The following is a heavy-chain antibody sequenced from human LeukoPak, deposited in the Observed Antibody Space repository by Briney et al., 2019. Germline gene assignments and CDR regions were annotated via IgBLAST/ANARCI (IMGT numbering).Heavy chain of an antibody. D-gene: IGHD3-10*01. CDR1: GFTFDDYA. Sequence: GGSLTLSCAASGFTFDDYAMHWLRQAPGRGREWVSDISWNSNNIGYADSVKGRFTISRDNPKNSLYLQMNSLRAEDTALYYCAKGGFGEFLHWFDPWGQGTLVTVSS. CDR3: AKGGFGEFLHWFDP. J-gene: IGHJ5*02. V-gene: IGHV3-9*01. CDR2: ISWNSNNI.